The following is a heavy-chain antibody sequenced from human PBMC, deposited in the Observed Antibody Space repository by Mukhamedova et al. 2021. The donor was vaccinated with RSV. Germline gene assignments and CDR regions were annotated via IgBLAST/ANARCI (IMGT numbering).Heavy chain of an antibody. V-gene: IGHV3-30*04. CDR3: ARTYSGYDLVDAFD. D-gene: IGHD5-12*01. CDR2: ISYDGSNK. Sequence: GFTFSSYAMHWVRQAPGKGLEWVAVISYDGSNKYYADSVKGRFTISRDNSKTTLYLQMNSLRAEDTAVYYCARTYSGYDLVDAFD. J-gene: IGHJ3*02. CDR1: GFTFSSYA.